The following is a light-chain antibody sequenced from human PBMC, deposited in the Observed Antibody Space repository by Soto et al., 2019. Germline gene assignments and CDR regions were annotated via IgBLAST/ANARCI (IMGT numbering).Light chain of an antibody. J-gene: IGKJ1*01. V-gene: IGKV4-1*01. CDR2: WAS. Sequence: DIVMTQSPGSLAVSLGERATINCKSSQSVLYSSNDKNCLAWYQQKAGQPPRLLIYWASTRESGVPDRFSGSGSGTDFTLTISSLQAEDVAVYYCQQYYSTPWTFGQGTKVEIK. CDR1: QSVLYSSNDKNC. CDR3: QQYYSTPWT.